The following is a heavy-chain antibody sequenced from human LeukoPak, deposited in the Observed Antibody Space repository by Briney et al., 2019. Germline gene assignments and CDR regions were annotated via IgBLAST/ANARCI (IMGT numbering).Heavy chain of an antibody. CDR1: GGSISSGGYY. Sequence: SQTLSLTCTVSGGSISSGGYYWSGIRQHPGKGVEWIGYIYYSGSTYYNPSLKSRVTISVDTSKNLFSLKLSSVTAADTAVYYCARSPRYYDSSGYHPYWYFDLWGRGTLVTVSS. CDR2: IYYSGST. CDR3: ARSPRYYDSSGYHPYWYFDL. V-gene: IGHV4-31*03. J-gene: IGHJ2*01. D-gene: IGHD3-22*01.